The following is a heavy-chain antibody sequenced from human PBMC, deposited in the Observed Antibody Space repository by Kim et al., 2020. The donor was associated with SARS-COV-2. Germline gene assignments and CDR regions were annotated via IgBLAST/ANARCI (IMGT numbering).Heavy chain of an antibody. CDR3: ARQGVLRFLEWLPRNYGMDV. CDR2: IYYSGST. V-gene: IGHV4-39*01. CDR1: GGSISSSSYY. D-gene: IGHD3-3*01. J-gene: IGHJ6*02. Sequence: SETLSLTCTVSGGSISSSSYYWGWIRQPPGKGLEWIGSIYYSGSTYYNPSLKSRVTISVDTSKNQFSLKLSSVTAADTAVYYCARQGVLRFLEWLPRNYGMDVWGQGTTGTVSS.